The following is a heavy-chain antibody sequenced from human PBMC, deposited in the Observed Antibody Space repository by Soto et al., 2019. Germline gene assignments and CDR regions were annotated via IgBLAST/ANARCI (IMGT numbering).Heavy chain of an antibody. D-gene: IGHD3-22*01. J-gene: IGHJ4*02. V-gene: IGHV4-34*01. Sequence: XAALSLTSAVYGGCFSGYYWSGIRQTPGKGLEWIGEINHSGSTNQNPSLKSRVTILVDTSKNQFSLKLRSVTAADTAVYYCARGIAMKVAVRDDAPDKYFFEYWGLGTLVPVS. CDR1: GGCFSGYY. CDR3: ARGIAMKVAVRDDAPDKYFFEY. CDR2: INHSGST.